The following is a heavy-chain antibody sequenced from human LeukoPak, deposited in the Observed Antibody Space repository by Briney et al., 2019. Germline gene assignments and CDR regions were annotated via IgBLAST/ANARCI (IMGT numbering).Heavy chain of an antibody. CDR3: ARDLAYDSSGPIGY. J-gene: IGHJ4*02. CDR2: ISAYNGNT. Sequence: ASVKVSCKASGYTFTSYGISWVRQAPGQGLEWMGWISAYNGNTNYAQKLQGRVTMTTDTSTSAAYMELRSLRSDDTAVYYCARDLAYDSSGPIGYWGQGTLVTVSS. D-gene: IGHD3-22*01. CDR1: GYTFTSYG. V-gene: IGHV1-18*01.